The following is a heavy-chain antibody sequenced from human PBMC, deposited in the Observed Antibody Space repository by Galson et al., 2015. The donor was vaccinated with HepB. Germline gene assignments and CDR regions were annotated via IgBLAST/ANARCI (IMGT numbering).Heavy chain of an antibody. Sequence: SVKVSCKASGYTFTSYNISWVRQAPGQGLEWMGWISTYNGNTNYAQKLQGRVTMTTDTSTSTAYMELRSLRSDDTAVYYCAGVWLQLDMLDYWGQGTLVTVSS. J-gene: IGHJ4*02. CDR2: ISTYNGNT. CDR1: GYTFTSYN. V-gene: IGHV1-18*01. CDR3: AGVWLQLDMLDY. D-gene: IGHD6-13*01.